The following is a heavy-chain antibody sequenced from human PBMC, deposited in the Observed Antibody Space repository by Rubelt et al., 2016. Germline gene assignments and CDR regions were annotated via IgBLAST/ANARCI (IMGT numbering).Heavy chain of an antibody. J-gene: IGHJ4*02. CDR1: GFSFGDYA. Sequence: EVQLVESGGGLVQPGRSLRLSCTASGFSFGDYAMTWFRQAPGKGLEWVSSISGSTTSIVYADSVKGRFTISRDNAKSSLYLQMNGLVVEDTAVYYCATGGGIDYWGQGTLVTVSS. D-gene: IGHD3-16*01. CDR3: ATGGGIDY. CDR2: ISGSTTSI. V-gene: IGHV3-48*04.